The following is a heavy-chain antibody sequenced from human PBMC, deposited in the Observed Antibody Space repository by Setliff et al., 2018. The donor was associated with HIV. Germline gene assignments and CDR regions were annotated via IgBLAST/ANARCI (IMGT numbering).Heavy chain of an antibody. CDR1: GPSISIHY. Sequence: SETLSLTCTVSGPSISIHYWSWIRQSPGKGFEWIGYIYSTGSTNYNPSLQSRVPISMVASRNQFSLKVTSVTAADTAVYYCAKGAGFYGYYTFDHWGQGRQVTVSS. V-gene: IGHV4-59*11. CDR2: IYSTGST. J-gene: IGHJ4*02. CDR3: AKGAGFYGYYTFDH. D-gene: IGHD4-17*01.